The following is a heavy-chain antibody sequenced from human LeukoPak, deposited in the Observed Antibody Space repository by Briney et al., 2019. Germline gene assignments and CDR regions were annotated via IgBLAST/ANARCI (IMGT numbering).Heavy chain of an antibody. Sequence: SETLSLTCTVSGGSISSYYWSWIRQPPGKGLEWIGYIYYSGSTNYNPSLKSRVTISVDTSKNQFSLKLSSVTAADTAVYYCARDPHSDYWGQGTLVTVSS. CDR1: GGSISSYY. CDR3: ARDPHSDY. CDR2: IYYSGST. J-gene: IGHJ4*02. V-gene: IGHV4-59*01.